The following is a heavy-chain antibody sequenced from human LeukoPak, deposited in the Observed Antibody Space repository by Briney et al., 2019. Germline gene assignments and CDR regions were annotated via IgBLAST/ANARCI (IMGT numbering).Heavy chain of an antibody. CDR1: GFTFSSYS. CDR2: ISSSSTTI. Sequence: PGGSLRLSCAASGFTFSSYSMKWVRQAPGKGLEWVSYISSSSTTIYYADSVKGRFTISRDNAKNSLYLQMNSLRAEDTAVYYCAMYYYDSSGYAQGWGQGTLVTVSS. CDR3: AMYYYDSSGYAQG. V-gene: IGHV3-48*04. J-gene: IGHJ4*02. D-gene: IGHD3-22*01.